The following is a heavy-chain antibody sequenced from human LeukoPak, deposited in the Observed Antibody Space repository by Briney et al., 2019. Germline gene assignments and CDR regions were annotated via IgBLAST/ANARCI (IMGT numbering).Heavy chain of an antibody. CDR1: GCTFTSYD. D-gene: IGHD3-3*01. CDR3: ARTTYYDFWSGYYLVGMNYYYYGMDV. Sequence: ASVKVSCKASGCTFTSYDINWVRQATGQGLEWMGWMNPNSGNTGYAQKFQGRVTMTRNTSISTAYMELSSLRSEDTAVYYCARTTYYDFWSGYYLVGMNYYYYGMDVWGQGATVTVSS. J-gene: IGHJ6*02. CDR2: MNPNSGNT. V-gene: IGHV1-8*02.